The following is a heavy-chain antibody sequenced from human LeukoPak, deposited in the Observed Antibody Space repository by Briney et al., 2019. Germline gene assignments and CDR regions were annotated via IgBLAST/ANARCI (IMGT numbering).Heavy chain of an antibody. V-gene: IGHV1-69*04. CDR3: ARERSYYGSGSYPSTYYYGMDV. Sequence: GASVKVSCKASGGTFSSCTISWVRQAPGQGLEWMGRIIPILGIANYAQKFQGRVTITADKSTSTAYMELSSLRSEDTAVYYCARERSYYGSGSYPSTYYYGMDVWGQGTTVTVSS. CDR1: GGTFSSCT. J-gene: IGHJ6*02. CDR2: IIPILGIA. D-gene: IGHD3-10*01.